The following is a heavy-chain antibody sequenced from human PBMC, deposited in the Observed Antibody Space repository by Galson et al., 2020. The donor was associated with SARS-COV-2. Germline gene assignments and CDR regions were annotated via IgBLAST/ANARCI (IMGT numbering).Heavy chain of an antibody. CDR2: IRGDNGDT. CDR3: ARGGGTSLFDF. CDR1: GYSFKAYG. D-gene: IGHD2-15*01. V-gene: IGHV1-18*04. J-gene: IGHJ4*02. Sequence: GESLKISCKASGYSFKAYGMSWVRQAPGQGLEWMGWIRGDNGDTDYVQKFQGRVTMTTDTSTTTAYMELRSLRSDDTAVYYCARGGGTSLFDFWGQGTLVTVSS.